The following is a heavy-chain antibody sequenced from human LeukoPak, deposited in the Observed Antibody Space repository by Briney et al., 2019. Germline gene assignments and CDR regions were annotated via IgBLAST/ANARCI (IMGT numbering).Heavy chain of an antibody. CDR1: GYTFTSYD. V-gene: IGHV1-18*01. D-gene: IGHD2-2*01. CDR3: ARDQVPIVVPAAMMDY. CDR2: ISAHTDDT. J-gene: IGHJ4*02. Sequence: ASVKVSCKASGYTFTSYDLTWVRQAPGQGLEWVGWISAHTDDTSYAQKFQGRVTMTTDSYTSTAYMDLRSLTSDDTAVYYCARDQVPIVVPAAMMDYWGQGTLITVSS.